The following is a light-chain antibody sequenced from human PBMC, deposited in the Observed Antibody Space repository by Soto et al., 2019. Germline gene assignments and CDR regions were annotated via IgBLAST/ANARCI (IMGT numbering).Light chain of an antibody. CDR3: HQYYSTPWT. V-gene: IGKV4-1*01. CDR2: WAS. CDR1: QSVFYSSNNQNY. J-gene: IGKJ1*01. Sequence: DIVMTQSPDSLAVSLGERATINCKSSQSVFYSSNNQNYLAWYQQKPGQPPKLLIYWASTRESGVPDRFSGSGSGTDFTPTIRSLQAEDVAVYYCHQYYSTPWTFGQGTKVEIK.